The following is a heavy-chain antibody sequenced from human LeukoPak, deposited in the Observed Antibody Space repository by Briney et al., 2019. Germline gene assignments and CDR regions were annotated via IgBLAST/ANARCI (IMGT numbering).Heavy chain of an antibody. D-gene: IGHD6-6*01. J-gene: IGHJ5*02. CDR2: IYSGGST. CDR3: ARDSNLGSSRGVGGGYKS. CDR1: GFTVSSNY. Sequence: GGSLRLSCAASGFTVSSNYMSWVRQAPGKGLEWVSVIYSGGSTYYADSVKGRFTISRDNSKNTLYLQMNSLRAEDTAVYYCARDSNLGSSRGVGGGYKSWGQGTLVTVSS. V-gene: IGHV3-53*01.